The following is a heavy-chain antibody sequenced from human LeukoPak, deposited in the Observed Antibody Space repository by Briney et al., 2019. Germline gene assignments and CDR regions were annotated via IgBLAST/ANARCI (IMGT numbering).Heavy chain of an antibody. CDR1: GFTFSSYN. Sequence: GGSLRLSCAASGFTFSSYNMNWVRQAPGKGLEWVASISSSSNYTYYVDSVKGRFTISRDNAKNSLYLQMNSLRAEDTAVYYCARGGSYDYWGQGTLVTVSS. CDR2: ISSSSNYT. CDR3: ARGGSYDY. D-gene: IGHD1-26*01. J-gene: IGHJ4*02. V-gene: IGHV3-21*01.